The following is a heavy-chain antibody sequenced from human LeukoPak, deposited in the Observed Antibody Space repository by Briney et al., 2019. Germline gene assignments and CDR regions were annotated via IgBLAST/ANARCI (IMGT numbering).Heavy chain of an antibody. CDR2: IYYRGST. V-gene: IGHV4-39*01. D-gene: IGHD2-2*01. CDR3: AVPAAPSHYYYYGMDV. Sequence: KPSETLSLTCTVSGDSISGSSFYWGWIRQTPGKGLEWIGSIYYRGSTFYNPSLKSRVTVSVDTFKNQFSLKLSSVTAADTAVYYCAVPAAPSHYYYYGMDVWGQGTTVTVSS. CDR1: GDSISGSSFY. J-gene: IGHJ6*02.